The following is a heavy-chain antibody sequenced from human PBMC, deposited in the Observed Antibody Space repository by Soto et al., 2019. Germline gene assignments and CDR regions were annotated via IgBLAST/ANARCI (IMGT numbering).Heavy chain of an antibody. V-gene: IGHV3-23*01. CDR1: GGSISSYY. CDR2: ISGSGGST. D-gene: IGHD5-12*01. Sequence: SSETLSLTCTVSGGSISSYYWSWVRQAPGKGLEWVSAISGSGGSTYYADSVKGRFTISRDNAKNTLYLQMNSLRAEDTAVYYCARDLYSGYDGDYWGQGTLVTVSS. CDR3: ARDLYSGYDGDY. J-gene: IGHJ4*02.